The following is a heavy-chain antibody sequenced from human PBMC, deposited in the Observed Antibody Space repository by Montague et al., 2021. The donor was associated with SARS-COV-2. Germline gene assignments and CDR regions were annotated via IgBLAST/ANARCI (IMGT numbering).Heavy chain of an antibody. D-gene: IGHD3-9*01. CDR1: RGSFSNYY. CDR3: ARGRPAQGSFRHFDSVASGALDI. V-gene: IGHV4-34*01. Sequence: SETLSLTCAVSRGSFSNYYWTWIRQSPGKGLEWIGEINQGGAPNYTPSLKSRVTISLDTSKKQISLKLNSVTVADTAVFFCARGRPAQGSFRHFDSVASGALDIWAQGSLVIVSS. J-gene: IGHJ3*02. CDR2: INQGGAP.